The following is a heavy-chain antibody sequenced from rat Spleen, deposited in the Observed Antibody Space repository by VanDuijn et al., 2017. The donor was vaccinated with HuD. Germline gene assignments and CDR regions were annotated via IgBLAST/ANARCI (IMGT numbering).Heavy chain of an antibody. V-gene: IGHV2S61*01. Sequence: QVQLQESGPGLVQPSQTLSLTCTVSGFSLSNYGVIWVRQPPGKGLEWMGVIWGNGNTSYKSALKSRLSITRDTSKSQVFLRMNNLQNEDTAMYFCATQHYYDGYYRDSWGQRVMVTVSS. CDR1: GFSLSNYG. D-gene: IGHD1-12*03. J-gene: IGHJ2*01. CDR2: IWGNGNT. CDR3: ATQHYYDGYYRDS.